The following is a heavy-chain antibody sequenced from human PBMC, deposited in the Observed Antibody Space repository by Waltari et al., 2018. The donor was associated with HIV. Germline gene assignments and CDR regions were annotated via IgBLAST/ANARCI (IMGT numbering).Heavy chain of an antibody. D-gene: IGHD2-21*01. CDR3: ARGVAFGGYYYGMDV. CDR2: IYYSGST. V-gene: IGHV4-59*01. J-gene: IGHJ6*02. CDR1: GGSISSYS. Sequence: QVHLQASGPGLVKPSETLSLTCTVSGGSISSYSWSWIRQPPGKGLEWIGYIYYSGSTNYNPSLKSRVTISVDTSKNQFSLKLSSVTAADTAVYYCARGVAFGGYYYGMDVWGQGTTVTVSS.